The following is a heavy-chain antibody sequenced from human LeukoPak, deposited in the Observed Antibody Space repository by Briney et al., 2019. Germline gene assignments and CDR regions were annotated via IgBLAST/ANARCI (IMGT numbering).Heavy chain of an antibody. V-gene: IGHV3-66*01. CDR1: GFTVSSNY. Sequence: GGSLRLSCAASGFTVSSNYMSCVRQAPGKGLEWVSVIYSGGSTYYADSVKGRFTISRDNSKNTLYLQMNSLRAEDTAVYYCARGLKIAYCGGDCFAGYFDYWGQGTLVTVSS. CDR2: IYSGGST. D-gene: IGHD2-21*02. CDR3: ARGLKIAYCGGDCFAGYFDY. J-gene: IGHJ4*02.